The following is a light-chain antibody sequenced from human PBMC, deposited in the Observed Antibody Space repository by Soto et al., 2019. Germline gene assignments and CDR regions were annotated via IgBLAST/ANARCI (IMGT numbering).Light chain of an antibody. CDR2: GNS. CDR3: QSYDSSLSGVV. V-gene: IGLV1-40*01. Sequence: QSVLTQPPSVSGAPGQRVTISCTGSSSNIGAGYDVQWSQQLPGTAPKLLIYGNSNRPSGVPDRFSGSKSGTSASLAITGLQAEDEADYYCQSYDSSLSGVVFGGGTKVTVL. CDR1: SSNIGAGYD. J-gene: IGLJ2*01.